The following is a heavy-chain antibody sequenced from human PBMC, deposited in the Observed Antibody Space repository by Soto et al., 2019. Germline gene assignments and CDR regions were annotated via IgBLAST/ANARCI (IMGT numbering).Heavy chain of an antibody. CDR1: GGSISSSNW. Sequence: SETLSLTCAVSGGSISSSNWWSWVRQPPGKGLEWIGEIYHSGSTNYNPSLKSRVTISVDKSKNQFSLKLSSVTAADTAVYYCARDISYPDSSSSWFDPWGQGTLVTVSS. V-gene: IGHV4-4*02. D-gene: IGHD6-6*01. CDR3: ARDISYPDSSSSWFDP. J-gene: IGHJ5*02. CDR2: IYHSGST.